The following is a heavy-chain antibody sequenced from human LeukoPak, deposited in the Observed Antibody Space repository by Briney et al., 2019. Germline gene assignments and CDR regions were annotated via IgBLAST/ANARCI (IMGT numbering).Heavy chain of an antibody. J-gene: IGHJ4*02. Sequence: ASVKVSCKASGYTFTSYGISWVRQAPGQGLEWMGWISAYNGNTNYAQKLQGRVTMTTDTSTSTAYMELRSLRSDDTAVYYCARDLPLYYDIILPHEDYWGQGTLVTVSS. CDR2: ISAYNGNT. CDR3: ARDLPLYYDIILPHEDY. V-gene: IGHV1-18*01. CDR1: GYTFTSYG. D-gene: IGHD3-9*01.